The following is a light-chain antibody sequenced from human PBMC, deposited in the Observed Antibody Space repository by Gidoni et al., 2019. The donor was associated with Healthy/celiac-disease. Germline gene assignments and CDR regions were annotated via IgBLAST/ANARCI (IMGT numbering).Light chain of an antibody. CDR3: QQYGSSPKT. J-gene: IGKJ1*01. Sequence: EIVLTQSPRTLSLSPGERATLSCRASQSVSSSYLAWYQQKPGQAPRLLIYGASNRATGIPDRFSGSGSGTDFTLTISRLEPEDFAVYYCQQYGSSPKTFGQGTKVEIK. CDR1: QSVSSSY. CDR2: GAS. V-gene: IGKV3-20*01.